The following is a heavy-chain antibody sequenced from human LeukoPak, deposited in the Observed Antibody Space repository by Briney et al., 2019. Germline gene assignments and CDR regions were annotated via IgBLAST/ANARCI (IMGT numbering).Heavy chain of an antibody. Sequence: GGSLRPSCAASGFTFSHSYIHWVRQAPGKGLVWVSRIDIDGNTVYADPVKGRFTISRDNAKSTLYLEMNSLRAEDTAVYYCARDMNYNLDYWGPGTLVTVSP. J-gene: IGHJ4*02. CDR3: ARDMNYNLDY. V-gene: IGHV3-74*01. D-gene: IGHD1-7*01. CDR1: GFTFSHSY. CDR2: IDIDGNT.